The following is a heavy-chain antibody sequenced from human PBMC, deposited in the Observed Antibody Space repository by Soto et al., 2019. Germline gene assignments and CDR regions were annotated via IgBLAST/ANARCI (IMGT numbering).Heavy chain of an antibody. V-gene: IGHV4-30-4*01. D-gene: IGHD6-19*01. CDR3: ARSPVLPDHWPAP. CDR2: IYYSGST. Sequence: QVQLQESGPGLVKPSQTLSLTCTVSGGSISSGDYYWSWIRQPPGKGLEWIGYIYYSGSTHYNPSLNRRVTIPEDTSKHQCALKLSSVPAADPAWYYCARSPVLPDHWPAPWGQGTLVPVSS. J-gene: IGHJ5*02. CDR1: GGSISSGDYY.